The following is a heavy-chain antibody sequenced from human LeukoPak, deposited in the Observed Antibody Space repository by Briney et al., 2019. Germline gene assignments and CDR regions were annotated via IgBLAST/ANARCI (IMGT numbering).Heavy chain of an antibody. CDR1: GFTFSSYS. D-gene: IGHD3-22*01. J-gene: IGHJ4*02. CDR2: ISSSSSTI. CDR3: ARDIRSPVFGIVVVKYYFDY. V-gene: IGHV3-48*01. Sequence: GGSLRLSCAASGFTFSSYSMNWVRQAPGKGLEWVSYISSSSSTIYYADSVKGRFTISRDNAKNSLYLQMNSLRAEDTAVYYCARDIRSPVFGIVVVKYYFDYWGQGTLVTVSS.